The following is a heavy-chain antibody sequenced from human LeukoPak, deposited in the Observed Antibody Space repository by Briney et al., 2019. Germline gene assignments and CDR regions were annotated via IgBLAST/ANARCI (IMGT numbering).Heavy chain of an antibody. CDR1: GGTFSSYA. Sequence: SVKVSCKASGGTFSSYAISWVRQAPGQGLEWMGGIIPIFGTANYAQKFQGRVTITADESTSTAYMELSSLRSEDTAVYYCASTFSSIAARPWFDPWGQGTLVTVSS. J-gene: IGHJ5*02. CDR3: ASTFSSIAARPWFDP. V-gene: IGHV1-69*01. D-gene: IGHD6-6*01. CDR2: IIPIFGTA.